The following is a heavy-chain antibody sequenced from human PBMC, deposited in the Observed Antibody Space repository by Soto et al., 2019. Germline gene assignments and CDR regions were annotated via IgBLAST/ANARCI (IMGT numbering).Heavy chain of an antibody. D-gene: IGHD5-12*01. CDR3: ATMKRASLAS. CDR1: GIMSSVYG. Sequence: QEQVVQPGPAMKEPGSSVKVSCWASGIMSSVYGFSWLRQAPGQGLVCVGMINPILDSTHYAQNLQVRANLSVDKSRETAYVEVTSVRLEDTAIDFWATMKRASLASRGLGTVVTVSS. V-gene: IGHV1-69*09. CDR2: INPILDST. J-gene: IGHJ4*02.